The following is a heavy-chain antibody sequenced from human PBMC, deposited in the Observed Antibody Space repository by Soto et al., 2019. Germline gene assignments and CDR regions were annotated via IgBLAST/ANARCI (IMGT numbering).Heavy chain of an antibody. Sequence: SVKVSCKASGGTFSSYTVIWVRQAPGQGLEWMGRIIPILGIANYAQKFQGRVTITADKSTSTAYMELSSLRSEDTAVYYCARDNFGDPRGSWGQGTLVTVSS. CDR2: IIPILGIA. J-gene: IGHJ4*02. D-gene: IGHD3-10*01. CDR3: ARDNFGDPRGS. V-gene: IGHV1-69*04. CDR1: GGTFSSYT.